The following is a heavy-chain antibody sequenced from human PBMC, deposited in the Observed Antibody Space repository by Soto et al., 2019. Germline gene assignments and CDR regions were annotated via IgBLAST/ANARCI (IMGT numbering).Heavy chain of an antibody. Sequence: EAQLLESGGGLVQPGGSLRLSCAGSGFTFSNYAMSWVRQAPGQGLEWVSPLSPTGFNTYYADSVKGRFTISRDNSKNTLFLQMNSLRAEDTAVYYCAKAGSFTIFGVVVMSYYYYGLDVWGQGTTVTVSS. CDR2: LSPTGFNT. J-gene: IGHJ6*02. V-gene: IGHV3-23*01. D-gene: IGHD3-3*01. CDR3: AKAGSFTIFGVVVMSYYYYGLDV. CDR1: GFTFSNYA.